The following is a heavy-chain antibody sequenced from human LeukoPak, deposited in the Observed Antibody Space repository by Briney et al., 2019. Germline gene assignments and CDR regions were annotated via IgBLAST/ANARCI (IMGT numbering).Heavy chain of an antibody. Sequence: SETLSFTCAVYGGSFSGYYWSWIRQPPGKGLEWIGEINHSGSTNYNPSLKSRVTISVDTSKNQFSLKLSSVTAADTAVYYCARAKWLRIDYWGQGTLVTVSS. CDR1: GGSFSGYY. V-gene: IGHV4-34*01. J-gene: IGHJ4*02. CDR2: INHSGST. CDR3: ARAKWLRIDY. D-gene: IGHD5-12*01.